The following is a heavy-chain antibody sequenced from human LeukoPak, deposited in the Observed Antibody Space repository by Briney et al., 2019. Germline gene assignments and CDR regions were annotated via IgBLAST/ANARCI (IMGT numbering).Heavy chain of an antibody. D-gene: IGHD5-18*01. CDR2: IYYSGST. J-gene: IGHJ4*02. Sequence: SETLSLTCTVSGGSISSYYWSWIRQPPGKGLEWIGYIYYSGSTNYNPSLKSRVTISVDTSNNQFSLKLSSVTAADTAVYYCARGGNSYGIYYFDYWGQGTLVTVSS. CDR1: GGSISSYY. V-gene: IGHV4-59*01. CDR3: ARGGNSYGIYYFDY.